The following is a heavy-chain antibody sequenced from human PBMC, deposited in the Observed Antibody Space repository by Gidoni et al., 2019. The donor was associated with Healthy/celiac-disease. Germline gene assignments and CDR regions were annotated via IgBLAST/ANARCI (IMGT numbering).Heavy chain of an antibody. CDR3: ARVLEQTYYYYMDV. J-gene: IGHJ6*03. Sequence: EVQLVESGGGLVKPGGSLRLSCAAYGFTFSSYSMHWVRQAPGKGLEWVSSISSSSSYIYYADSVKGRFTISRDNAKNSLYLQMNSLRAEDTAVYYCARVLEQTYYYYMDVWGKGTTVTVSS. CDR2: ISSSSSYI. D-gene: IGHD1-1*01. V-gene: IGHV3-21*01. CDR1: GFTFSSYS.